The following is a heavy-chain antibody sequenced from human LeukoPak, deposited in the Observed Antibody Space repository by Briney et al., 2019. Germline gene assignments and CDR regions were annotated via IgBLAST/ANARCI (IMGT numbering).Heavy chain of an antibody. CDR1: GGTFSSYA. D-gene: IGHD5-12*01. CDR2: IIPIFGTA. J-gene: IGHJ6*04. CDR3: ARSPIYSGYDWFPYYYYGMDV. Sequence: SVKVSCKASGGTFSSYAISWVRQAPGQGLEWMGGIIPIFGTANYAQKFQGRVTITADESTSTAYMELSSLRSEDTAVYYCARSPIYSGYDWFPYYYYGMDVWGKGTTVAVSS. V-gene: IGHV1-69*01.